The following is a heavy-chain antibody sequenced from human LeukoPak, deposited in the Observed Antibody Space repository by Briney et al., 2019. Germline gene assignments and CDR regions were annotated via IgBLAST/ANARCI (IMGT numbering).Heavy chain of an antibody. CDR2: ISVHNGNR. D-gene: IGHD6-13*01. V-gene: IGHV1-18*01. CDR1: GYTFTTSA. Sequence: ASVKVSCKASGYTFTTSAIIWVRQAPGQGLEWMGWISVHNGNRKYTQKLQGRVTMTTDTSTSTAYMELRSLRSDDTAVYYCARNSSRVDYWGQGTLVTVSS. J-gene: IGHJ4*02. CDR3: ARNSSRVDY.